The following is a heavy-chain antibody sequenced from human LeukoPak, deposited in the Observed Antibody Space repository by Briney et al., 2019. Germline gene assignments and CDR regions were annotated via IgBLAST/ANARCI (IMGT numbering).Heavy chain of an antibody. D-gene: IGHD6-13*01. Sequence: GGSLRLSCAASGFTVSSNYMSWVRQAPGKGLEWVSVIYSGGSTYYADSVKGRFTISRDNSKNTLYLQMNSLRAEDTAVYYCARGAAAAYWYFDLWGRGTLVTVSS. CDR2: IYSGGST. V-gene: IGHV3-53*01. CDR1: GFTVSSNY. J-gene: IGHJ2*01. CDR3: ARGAAAAYWYFDL.